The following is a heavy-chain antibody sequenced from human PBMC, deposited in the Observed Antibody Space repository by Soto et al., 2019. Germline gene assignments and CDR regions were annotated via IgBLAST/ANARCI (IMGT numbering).Heavy chain of an antibody. CDR2: ISYEGSNN. CDR1: GFTFSNHG. Sequence: QVQLVESGGGVVQPGRSLRLSCAASGFTFSNHGMHWVRQAPGKGLEWLAAISYEGSNNNYVESVKGRLTISRDNSKNTLYLQMNSLRPEDTAVYYCAKDRVESGLGEVDYWGQGTPVTVSS. D-gene: IGHD3-16*01. CDR3: AKDRVESGLGEVDY. V-gene: IGHV3-30*18. J-gene: IGHJ4*02.